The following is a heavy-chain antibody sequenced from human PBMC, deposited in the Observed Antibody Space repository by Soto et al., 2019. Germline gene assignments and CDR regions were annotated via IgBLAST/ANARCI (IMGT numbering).Heavy chain of an antibody. J-gene: IGHJ4*02. V-gene: IGHV3-48*02. CDR2: ISRDSGAI. CDR3: ARDHNWAFDS. D-gene: IGHD1-1*01. CDR1: GFIFSSFS. Sequence: GGSLRLSCAASGFIFSSFSMNWVRRAPGKGLEWLSYISRDSGAIYYADSVKGRFTISRDNAKNSLLLQMNSLRDEDTAVYYCARDHNWAFDSWRQGTLVTVSS.